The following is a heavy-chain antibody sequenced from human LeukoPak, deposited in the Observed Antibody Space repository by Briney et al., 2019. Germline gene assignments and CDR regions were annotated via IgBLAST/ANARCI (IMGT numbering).Heavy chain of an antibody. D-gene: IGHD5-24*01. CDR2: IYYSGST. CDR1: GGSISSYY. Sequence: SETLSLTCTVSGGSISSYYWSWIRQPPGKGLEWIGYIYYSGSTNYNPSLKSRVTISVDTSKNQFSLKLSSVTAADTAVYYCAREGDGYANGYWGQGTLVTVSS. CDR3: AREGDGYANGY. V-gene: IGHV4-59*01. J-gene: IGHJ4*02.